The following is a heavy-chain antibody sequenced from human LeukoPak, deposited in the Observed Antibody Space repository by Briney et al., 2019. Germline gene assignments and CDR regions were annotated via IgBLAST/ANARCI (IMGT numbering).Heavy chain of an antibody. V-gene: IGHV3-21*01. J-gene: IGHJ4*02. CDR2: ISSSSSYI. CDR3: ARVPRTDQNFDY. Sequence: PGGSLRLSCAASGFTFSSYSMNWVRQAPGKGLEWVSSISSSSSYIYYADSVKGRFTISRDNAKNSLYLQMNSLRAEDTAVYYCARVPRTDQNFDYWGQGTLVTVSS. CDR1: GFTFSSYS. D-gene: IGHD2-2*01.